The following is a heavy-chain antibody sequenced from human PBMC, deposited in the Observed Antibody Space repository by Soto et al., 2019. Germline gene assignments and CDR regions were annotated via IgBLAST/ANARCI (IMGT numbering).Heavy chain of an antibody. D-gene: IGHD3-22*01. CDR3: ATPGGPDTGGYYYFDF. CDR1: GYTFTGYY. J-gene: IGHJ4*02. Sequence: ASVKVSCKASGYTFTGYYMHWVRQAPGQGLEWMGWINPKSGGTKYAQKFQGRVTMTRDTSITTAYMELTNLRSDDTAAYYCATPGGPDTGGYYYFDFWGQGTLVTVSS. V-gene: IGHV1-2*02. CDR2: INPKSGGT.